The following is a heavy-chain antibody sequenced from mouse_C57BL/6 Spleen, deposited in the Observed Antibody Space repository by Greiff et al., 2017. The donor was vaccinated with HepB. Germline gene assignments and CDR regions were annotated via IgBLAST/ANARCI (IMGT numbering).Heavy chain of an antibody. CDR1: GFTFSDYG. CDR2: ISSGSSTI. J-gene: IGHJ4*01. D-gene: IGHD1-1*01. Sequence: EVQLVESGGGLVKPGGSLKLSCAASGFTFSDYGMHWVRQAPEKGLEWVAYISSGSSTIYYADTVKGRFTLSRDNAKNTLFLQMTSLRSEDTAMYYCARTHYYGSSRNAMDYWGQGTSVTVSS. V-gene: IGHV5-17*01. CDR3: ARTHYYGSSRNAMDY.